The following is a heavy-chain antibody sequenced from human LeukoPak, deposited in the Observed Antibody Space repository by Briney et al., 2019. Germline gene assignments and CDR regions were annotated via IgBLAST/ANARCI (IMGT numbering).Heavy chain of an antibody. D-gene: IGHD6-13*01. CDR2: IYYSGST. CDR3: TRGGYSSPNRMDY. V-gene: IGHV4-61*10. J-gene: IGHJ4*02. Sequence: SETLSLTCTVSGGSINTSSYYWSWVRQPAGEGLEWIGYIYYSGSTNYNPSLKSRVTISVDTSKNQFSLKLSSVTAADTAVYYCTRGGYSSPNRMDYWGQGTLVTVSS. CDR1: GGSINTSSYY.